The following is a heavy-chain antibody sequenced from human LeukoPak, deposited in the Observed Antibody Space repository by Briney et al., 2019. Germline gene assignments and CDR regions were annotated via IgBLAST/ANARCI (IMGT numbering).Heavy chain of an antibody. J-gene: IGHJ3*02. CDR3: ASPSGSYTPDAFDI. Sequence: PSETLSLTCTVSGGSISSGDYYWSWIRQPPGKGLGWIGYIYYSGSTYYNPSLKSRVTISVDTSKNQFSLKLSSVTAADTAVYYCASPSGSYTPDAFDIWGQGTMVTVSS. D-gene: IGHD1-26*01. CDR1: GGSISSGDYY. CDR2: IYYSGST. V-gene: IGHV4-30-4*02.